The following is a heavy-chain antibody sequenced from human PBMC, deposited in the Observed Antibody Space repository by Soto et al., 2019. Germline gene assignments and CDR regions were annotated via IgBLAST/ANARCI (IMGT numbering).Heavy chain of an antibody. D-gene: IGHD6-13*01. V-gene: IGHV3-74*01. CDR2: INSDGSST. CDR1: GFTFSSYW. Sequence: PGGSLILSCAASGFTFSSYWMHWVRQAPGKGLVWVSRINSDGSSTSYADSVKGRFTISRDNAKNTLYLQMNSLRAEDTAVYYCSLERAGYSSSIWGQGTLVTVSS. J-gene: IGHJ4*02. CDR3: SLERAGYSSSI.